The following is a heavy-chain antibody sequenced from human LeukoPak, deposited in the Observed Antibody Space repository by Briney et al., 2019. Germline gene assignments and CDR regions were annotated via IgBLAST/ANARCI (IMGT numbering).Heavy chain of an antibody. CDR3: ARHSNYGSGSYYRYWFDP. CDR1: GGSISSYY. CDR2: IYYSGST. V-gene: IGHV4-59*08. J-gene: IGHJ5*02. D-gene: IGHD3-10*01. Sequence: SETLSLTCTVSGGSISSYYWSWIRQPPGKGLEWIGYIYYSGSTNYDPSLKSRVTISVDTSKNQFSLKLSSVTAADTAVYYCARHSNYGSGSYYRYWFDPWGQGTLVTVSS.